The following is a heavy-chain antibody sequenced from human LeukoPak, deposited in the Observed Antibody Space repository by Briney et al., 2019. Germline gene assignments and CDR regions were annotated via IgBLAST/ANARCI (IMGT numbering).Heavy chain of an antibody. J-gene: IGHJ3*02. V-gene: IGHV3-53*01. CDR2: IYSGGST. CDR1: GFTVSSNC. CDR3: ARDRSGSSGWYDAFDI. D-gene: IGHD6-19*01. Sequence: AGGSLRLSCAASGFTVSSNCMSWVRQAPGKGLEWVSVIYSGGSTYYADSVKGRFTISRDNSKNTLCLQMNSLRAEDTAVYYCARDRSGSSGWYDAFDIWGQGTMVTVSS.